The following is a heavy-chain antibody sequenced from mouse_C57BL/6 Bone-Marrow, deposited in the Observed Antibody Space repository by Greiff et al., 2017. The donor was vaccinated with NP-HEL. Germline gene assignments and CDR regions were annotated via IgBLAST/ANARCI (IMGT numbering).Heavy chain of an antibody. V-gene: IGHV1-59*01. D-gene: IGHD2-4*01. CDR3: ARGLTY. CDR2: IDPSDSYT. J-gene: IGHJ2*01. CDR1: GYTFTSYW. Sequence: QVQLKQPGAELVRPGTSVKLSCKASGYTFTSYWMHWVKQRPGQGLEWIGVIDPSDSYTNYNQKFKGKATLTVDTSSSTAYMQLSSLTSEDSAVYYCARGLTYWGKGTTLTVSS.